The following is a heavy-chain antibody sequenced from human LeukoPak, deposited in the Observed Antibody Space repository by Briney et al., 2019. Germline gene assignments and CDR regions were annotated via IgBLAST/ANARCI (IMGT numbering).Heavy chain of an antibody. CDR1: GDSISSNYW. CDR3: ARGIPGYFGTSGYYYEY. D-gene: IGHD3-22*01. Sequence: SATLSLTCAVSGDSISSNYWWTWVRQPPGKGLEWIGEIHHSGSTNYSPSLKSRATISVDYSRNQFSLGLSSVTAADTAVYYCARGIPGYFGTSGYYYEYWGQGTLVTVSS. CDR2: IHHSGST. V-gene: IGHV4-4*02. J-gene: IGHJ4*02.